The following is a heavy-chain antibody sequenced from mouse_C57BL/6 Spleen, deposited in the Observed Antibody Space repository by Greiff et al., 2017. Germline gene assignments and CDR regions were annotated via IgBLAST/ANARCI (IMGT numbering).Heavy chain of an antibody. D-gene: IGHD1-1*02. CDR3: DRIDYWAMDY. CDR1: GFSLSTFGMG. J-gene: IGHJ4*01. V-gene: IGHV8-8*01. Sequence: QVPLQESGPGLLQPSQTLSLSCSSSGFSLSTFGMGVGWIRPPSGKGLEWLAHPWWGDAKYYNPALESRTTITNATSENQVFLKIANVDTADTATYDCDRIDYWAMDYWGQGTSVTVSS. CDR2: PWWGDAK.